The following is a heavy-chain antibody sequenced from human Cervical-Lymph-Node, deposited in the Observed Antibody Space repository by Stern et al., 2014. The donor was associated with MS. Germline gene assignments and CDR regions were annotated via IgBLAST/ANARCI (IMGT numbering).Heavy chain of an antibody. CDR3: ARQRYFDY. CDR1: GYTFTSYW. V-gene: IGHV5-51*01. CDR2: IFPGGSDI. J-gene: IGHJ4*02. Sequence: VQLVESGPEVKRPGESLKISCQASGYTFTSYWIGWVRQMPGKGLEWMAIIFPGGSDIRYSPSFQAQYTTSATKSSSTAYLQWNNRKASYTAIYYCARQRYFDYWGQGTLVTVSS.